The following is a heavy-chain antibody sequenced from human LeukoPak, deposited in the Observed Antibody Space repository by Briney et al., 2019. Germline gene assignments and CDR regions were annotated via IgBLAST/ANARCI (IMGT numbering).Heavy chain of an antibody. D-gene: IGHD3-22*01. Sequence: GRSLRLSCAASGFTFSSYWMSWVRQAPGKGLEWVANIKQDGSVEYYVDSVKGRFTISRDNAKNSLYLQMNSLRAEDTAVYYCAVSPYYDIDYWGQGTLVTVSS. V-gene: IGHV3-7*01. J-gene: IGHJ4*02. CDR3: AVSPYYDIDY. CDR2: IKQDGSVE. CDR1: GFTFSSYW.